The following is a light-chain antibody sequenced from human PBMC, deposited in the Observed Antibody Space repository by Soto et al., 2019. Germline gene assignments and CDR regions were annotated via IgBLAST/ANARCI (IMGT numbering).Light chain of an antibody. Sequence: VMTHSPLSLPVTLGQPASISCRSSQSLSSIYLAWYQKKPGQAPRLLIYGTSIRTTGIQERFSGSGSGKDCTMTSTRLEHEDFEVYYFQRFGTSPPWTFGKGTKVDIK. J-gene: IGKJ1*01. CDR3: QRFGTSPPWT. V-gene: IGKV3-20*01. CDR1: QSLSSIY. CDR2: GTS.